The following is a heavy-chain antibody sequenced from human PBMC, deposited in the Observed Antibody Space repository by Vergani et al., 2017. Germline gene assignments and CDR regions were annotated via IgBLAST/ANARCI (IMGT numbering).Heavy chain of an antibody. J-gene: IGHJ4*02. Sequence: VQLLESGGGLVQPGGSLRLSCAASGFTFSDYYMSWIRQAPGKGLEWVSYISSSGSTIYYADSVKGRFTISRDNAKNSLYLQMNSLRAEDTAVYYCAGFSVLFWNYALNYWGQGTLVTVSS. D-gene: IGHD1-7*01. CDR2: ISSSGSTI. CDR3: AGFSVLFWNYALNY. CDR1: GFTFSDYY. V-gene: IGHV3-11*01.